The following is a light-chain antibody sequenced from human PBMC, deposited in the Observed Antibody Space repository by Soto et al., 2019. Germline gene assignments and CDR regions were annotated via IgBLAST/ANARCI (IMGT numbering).Light chain of an antibody. CDR3: VTWDSSLSAGV. CDR1: ISNIENKY. V-gene: IGLV1-51*01. CDR2: DNN. Sequence: QSVLTQPPSVATAPGQKVTISCSGSISNIENKYVSGYQQLPGTAPKLLIYDNNKRPSGIPDRFSGSKSGTSATLGITGLQTGEEADYYCVTWDSSLSAGVFGTGTKVTVL. J-gene: IGLJ1*01.